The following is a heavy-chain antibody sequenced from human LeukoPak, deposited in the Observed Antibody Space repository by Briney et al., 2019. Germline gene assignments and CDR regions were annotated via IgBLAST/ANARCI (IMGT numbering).Heavy chain of an antibody. CDR3: ARDGGYYDEN. D-gene: IGHD3-22*01. Sequence: GASVKVSSKASGGTFRSNAISWVGQPPGKGLEWMGGIIPIFGTANYAQKFQGRVTITADESTSTAYMELSSLRSEDTAVYYCARDGGYYDENWGQGTLVTVSS. CDR2: IIPIFGTA. V-gene: IGHV1-69*13. CDR1: GGTFRSNA. J-gene: IGHJ4*02.